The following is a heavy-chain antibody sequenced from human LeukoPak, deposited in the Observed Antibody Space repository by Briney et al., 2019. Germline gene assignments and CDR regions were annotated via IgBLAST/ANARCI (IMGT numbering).Heavy chain of an antibody. Sequence: GGSLRLSCAASGFTFTRHWMGWVRQAPGKGLEGVASVKKEGNEYSVDSVKGRFIISRDNARNSLSLKMSSLRVEETAIYFCARGPDYGDRLDYFDYWGQGTLVTVSS. CDR2: VKKEGNE. J-gene: IGHJ4*02. CDR1: GFTFTRHW. V-gene: IGHV3-7*04. D-gene: IGHD4-17*01. CDR3: ARGPDYGDRLDYFDY.